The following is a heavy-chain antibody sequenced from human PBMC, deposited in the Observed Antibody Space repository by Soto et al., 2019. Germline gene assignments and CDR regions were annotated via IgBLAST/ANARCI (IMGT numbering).Heavy chain of an antibody. CDR3: ARPKPSTVGGGVGFWFDP. CDR1: GYTFTSYD. CDR2: MNPNSGNT. D-gene: IGHD4-17*01. Sequence: GASVKVSCKASGYTFTSYDINWVRQATGQGLEWMGWMNPNSGNTGYAQKFQGRVTMTRNTSISTAYMELSSLRSEDTAVYYCARPKPSTVGGGVGFWFDPWGQGTLVTVSS. V-gene: IGHV1-8*01. J-gene: IGHJ5*02.